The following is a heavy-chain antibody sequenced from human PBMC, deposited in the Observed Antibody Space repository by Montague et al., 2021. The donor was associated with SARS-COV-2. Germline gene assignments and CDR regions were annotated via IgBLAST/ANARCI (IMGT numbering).Heavy chain of an antibody. Sequence: SLRLSCAAFGFTFSSYDINWVRQAPGKGLEWVSYISSSGSTIYYADSVKGRLTISRDNAKNSLYLQMNSLRAEDTAVYYCASRAPTRIVLMVYAIGGYFDYWGQGTLVTVSS. CDR1: GFTFSSYD. CDR2: ISSSGSTI. J-gene: IGHJ4*02. CDR3: ASRAPTRIVLMVYAIGGYFDY. V-gene: IGHV3-48*03. D-gene: IGHD2-8*01.